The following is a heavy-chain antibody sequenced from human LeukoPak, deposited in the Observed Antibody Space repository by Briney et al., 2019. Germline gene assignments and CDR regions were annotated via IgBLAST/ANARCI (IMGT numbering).Heavy chain of an antibody. D-gene: IGHD3-3*01. Sequence: PSETLSLTCTVSGGSISSSTYYWGWIRQPPGKGLEWIGSIYYSGSTYYNPSLKSRVTVTVDTSKNQFSLKLSSATAADTAVYYCAGRSGYYLTWGQGTLVTVSS. J-gene: IGHJ5*02. CDR3: AGRSGYYLT. CDR2: IYYSGST. V-gene: IGHV4-39*01. CDR1: GGSISSSTYY.